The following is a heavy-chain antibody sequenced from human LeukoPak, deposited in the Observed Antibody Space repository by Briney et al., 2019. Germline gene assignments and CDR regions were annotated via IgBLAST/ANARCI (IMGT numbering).Heavy chain of an antibody. CDR1: GYTFTIYD. V-gene: IGHV1-18*01. CDR3: ARDLRGSRRDFDY. Sequence: ASVKVSCKASGYTFTIYDISWVRPAPGQGLEWMGWISAYNGNTNYAQKLQGRVTMTTDTSTTTAYMELRSLRSDDTAVYYCARDLRGSRRDFDYWGQGTLVTVSS. CDR2: ISAYNGNT. D-gene: IGHD3-16*01. J-gene: IGHJ4*02.